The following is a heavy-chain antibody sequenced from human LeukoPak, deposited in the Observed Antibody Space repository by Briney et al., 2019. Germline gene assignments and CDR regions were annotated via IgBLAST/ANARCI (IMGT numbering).Heavy chain of an antibody. Sequence: ASVKVSCKAFGYTFTSYYMHWVRQAPGQGLEWMGIINPSGDVTPYAQNFQGRVTMTRDTSTSTVYMELSSLRSDDTAVYYCARAEHYYDPGSVWGQGTLVTVSS. CDR3: ARAEHYYDPGSV. CDR2: INPSGDVT. D-gene: IGHD3-10*01. J-gene: IGHJ3*01. CDR1: GYTFTSYY. V-gene: IGHV1-46*01.